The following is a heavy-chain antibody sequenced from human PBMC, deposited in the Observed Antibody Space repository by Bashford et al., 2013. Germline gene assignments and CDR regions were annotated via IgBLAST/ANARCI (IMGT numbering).Heavy chain of an antibody. D-gene: IGHD6-13*01. J-gene: IGHJ4*02. CDR1: GFTFSSYA. CDR3: ASGNSYSSSWLYYFDY. V-gene: IGHV3-23*01. Sequence: GGSLRLSCAASGFTFSSYAWSWVRQAPGKGLEWVSAISGSGGSTYYADSVKGRFTISRDNSKNTLYLQMNSLRAEDTAVYYCASGNSYSSSWLYYFDYWGQGTLVTVSS. CDR2: ISGSGGST.